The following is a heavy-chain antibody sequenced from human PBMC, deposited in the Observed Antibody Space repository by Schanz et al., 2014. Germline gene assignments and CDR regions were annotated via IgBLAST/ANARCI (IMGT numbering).Heavy chain of an antibody. CDR1: GYTFTGYY. CDR3: AGAFDSSGYYFDY. D-gene: IGHD3-22*01. CDR2: INPSGGST. V-gene: IGHV1-46*03. J-gene: IGHJ4*02. Sequence: VQLEQSGAEVKKPGASVKVSCKASGYTFTGYYMHWVRQAPGQGLEWMGWINPSGGSTTYAQKFQGRVTITADKSSDTVYMELSSLRSEDTAVYYCAGAFDSSGYYFDYWGQGTLVTVSS.